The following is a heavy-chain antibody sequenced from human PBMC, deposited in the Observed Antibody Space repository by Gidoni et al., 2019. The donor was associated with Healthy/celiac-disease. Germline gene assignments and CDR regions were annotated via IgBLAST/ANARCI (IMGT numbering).Heavy chain of an antibody. D-gene: IGHD3-22*01. Sequence: QVQLQQWGAGLLKPSATLSLTCAVYGGSFSGYYWSWIRQPPGKGLEWIGEINHSGSTNYNPSLKSRVTISVDTSKNQFSLKLSSVTAADTAVYYCARGYYYDSLLPGYWGQGTLVTVSS. CDR3: ARGYYYDSLLPGY. V-gene: IGHV4-34*01. CDR1: GGSFSGYY. J-gene: IGHJ4*02. CDR2: INHSGST.